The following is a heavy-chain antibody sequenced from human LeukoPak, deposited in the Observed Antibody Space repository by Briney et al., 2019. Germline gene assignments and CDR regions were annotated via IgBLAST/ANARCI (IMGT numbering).Heavy chain of an antibody. CDR2: IYYSGST. CDR1: CGFISSYY. D-gene: IGHD5-18*01. CDR3: ASYVDTTLVGLYWYFDL. J-gene: IGHJ2*01. V-gene: IGHV4-59*01. Sequence: SETLSLSCTVSCGFISSYYGSWIRQPPGKGLEWIGYIYYSGSTNYIPSLKSRVTMSVDTSKNQFCLRLSSVTAADTAVYYCASYVDTTLVGLYWYFDLWGRGTLVTVSS.